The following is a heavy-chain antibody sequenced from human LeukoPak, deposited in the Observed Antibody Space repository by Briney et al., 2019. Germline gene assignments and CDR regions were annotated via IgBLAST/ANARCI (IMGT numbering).Heavy chain of an antibody. V-gene: IGHV1-18*01. CDR2: ISAYNGNT. Sequence: GASVKVSCKASGYTFTSYGISWVRQAPGQGLEWMGWISAYNGNTNYAQKLQGRVTMTTDTSTSTAYMELRSLRSEDAAVYYCARDLNTYYVWGSYPPHAFDIWGQGTMVTVSS. D-gene: IGHD3-16*02. J-gene: IGHJ3*02. CDR1: GYTFTSYG. CDR3: ARDLNTYYVWGSYPPHAFDI.